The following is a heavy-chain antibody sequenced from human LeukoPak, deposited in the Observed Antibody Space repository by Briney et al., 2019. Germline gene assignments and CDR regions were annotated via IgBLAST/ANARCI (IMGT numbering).Heavy chain of an antibody. J-gene: IGHJ4*02. V-gene: IGHV2-70*12. D-gene: IGHD2-21*01. Sequence: ESGPALVKPTQTLTLTCTFSGVSLSTSGMCVSWIRQPPGKALEWLARIDWDDDKYHSTSLKTRLTISKDTSKNQVVLTMTNMDPLDTATFYCAHSVVGRSDRFFDYWGQGTLVTVSS. CDR1: GVSLSTSGMC. CDR2: IDWDDDK. CDR3: AHSVVGRSDRFFDY.